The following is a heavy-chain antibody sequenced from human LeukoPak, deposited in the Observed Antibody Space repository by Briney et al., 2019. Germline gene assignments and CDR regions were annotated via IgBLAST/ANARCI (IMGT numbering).Heavy chain of an antibody. J-gene: IGHJ4*02. Sequence: GGSLRLSCAASGFTFSSYGMHWVRQAPGKGLEWVAFTRYDGSNKYYADSVKGRFTISRDNPKNTLYLQMNSLRAEDTAVYYCARVLHKRNYDSTTYYGYWGQGTPVTVSS. CDR1: GFTFSSYG. CDR3: ARVLHKRNYDSTTYYGY. V-gene: IGHV3-30*02. CDR2: TRYDGSNK. D-gene: IGHD3-22*01.